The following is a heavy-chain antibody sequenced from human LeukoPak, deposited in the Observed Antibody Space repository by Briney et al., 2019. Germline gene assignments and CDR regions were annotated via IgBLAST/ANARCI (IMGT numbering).Heavy chain of an antibody. CDR3: ARVYPNDIVGASFDS. CDR1: GGSINNYY. V-gene: IGHV4-4*07. D-gene: IGHD1-26*01. Sequence: SETLSLTCTVSGGSINNYYWTWIRQPAGKGLEWIGRIYTSGTTNYNPSLKSRVTMSVDTSKNQFSLKLSSVTAADTAVYYCARVYPNDIVGASFDSWGQGTLVTVSS. CDR2: IYTSGTT. J-gene: IGHJ4*02.